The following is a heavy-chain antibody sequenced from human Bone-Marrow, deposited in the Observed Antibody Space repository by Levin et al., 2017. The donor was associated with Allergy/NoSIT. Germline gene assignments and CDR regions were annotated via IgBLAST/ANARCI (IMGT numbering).Heavy chain of an antibody. CDR1: GGSISSSSYY. V-gene: IGHV4-39*07. CDR3: ARERGSSGWIDY. D-gene: IGHD6-19*01. CDR2: IYYSGST. Sequence: SETLSLTCSVSGGSISSSSYYWAWIRQPPGKGLEWIGSIYYSGSTYYNPSLKSRVTISVDTSKNQFSMKLTSVTAADTAVYYCARERGSSGWIDYWGQGTLVTVSS. J-gene: IGHJ4*02.